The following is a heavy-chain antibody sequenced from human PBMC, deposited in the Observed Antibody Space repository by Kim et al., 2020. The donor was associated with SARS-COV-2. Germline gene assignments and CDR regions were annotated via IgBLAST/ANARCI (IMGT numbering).Heavy chain of an antibody. CDR3: AKCPKNSYYFDY. J-gene: IGHJ4*02. D-gene: IGHD2-21*01. V-gene: IGHV3-9*01. Sequence: GYADSVKGRFTNSRANAKNSLYLQMKSLRAEDTALYYCAKCPKNSYYFDYWGQGTLVTVSS.